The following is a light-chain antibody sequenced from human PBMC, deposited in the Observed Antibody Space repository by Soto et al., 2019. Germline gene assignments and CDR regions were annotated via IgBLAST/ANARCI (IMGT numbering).Light chain of an antibody. CDR1: QSIRYY. CDR3: QHHNSYSQT. J-gene: IGKJ1*01. V-gene: IGKV1-5*01. Sequence: DIQLTQSPPTLSASVGDRVTITCRASQSIRYYLAWYQQLPGKAPKLLIYGASSLQSGVPSRFSGSGFGTEFSLTISSLQPDDFATYFCQHHNSYSQTFGQGTKLEIK. CDR2: GAS.